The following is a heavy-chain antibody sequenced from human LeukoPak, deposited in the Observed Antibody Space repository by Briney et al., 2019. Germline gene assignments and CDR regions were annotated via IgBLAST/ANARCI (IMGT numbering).Heavy chain of an antibody. CDR3: ARGLSSGSYYSYLDS. D-gene: IGHD3-10*01. CDR2: IDHTRST. V-gene: IGHV4-34*01. CDR1: GFTLSGYA. J-gene: IGHJ4*02. Sequence: GSLRLSCAASGFTLSGYAMSWVRQAPGKGLEWIGEIDHTRSTNYNPSLKSRVTISVDSSKNQFSLKLSSVTAADTAVYYCARGLSSGSYYSYLDSWGQGTLVPVSS.